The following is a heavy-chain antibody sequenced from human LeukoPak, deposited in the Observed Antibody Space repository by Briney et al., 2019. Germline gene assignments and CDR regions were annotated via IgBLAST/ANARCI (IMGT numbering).Heavy chain of an antibody. CDR2: IYSGGST. D-gene: IGHD1-26*01. J-gene: IGHJ1*01. CDR3: AREASGSYFHH. CDR1: EFTFSSYA. Sequence: GGSLRLSCAAAEFTFSSYAMHWVRQAPGKGLEWVSVIYSGGSTYYADSVKGRFTISRDNSKNTLYLQMNSLRAEDTAVYYCAREASGSYFHHWGQGTLVTVSS. V-gene: IGHV3-53*01.